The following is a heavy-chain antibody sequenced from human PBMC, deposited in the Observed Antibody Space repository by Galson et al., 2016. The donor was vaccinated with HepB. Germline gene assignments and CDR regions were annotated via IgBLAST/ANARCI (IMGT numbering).Heavy chain of an antibody. CDR2: ISGSGGTT. V-gene: IGHV3-23*01. CDR1: GFLFKNYA. J-gene: IGHJ3*02. CDR3: ARDGGYAGSYSVGDAFDI. D-gene: IGHD1-26*01. Sequence: SLRLSCAASGFLFKNYAMTWVRQAPGKGLEWVSVISGSGGTTFYGDSVKGRSSISRDNSQNTVYLEMNRLRAEDTAIYYCARDGGYAGSYSVGDAFDIWGQGTMVTVSS.